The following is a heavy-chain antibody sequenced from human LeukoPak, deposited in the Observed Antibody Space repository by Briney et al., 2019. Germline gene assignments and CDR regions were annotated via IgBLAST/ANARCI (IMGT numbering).Heavy chain of an antibody. CDR3: ASSNREFASGTGDF. CDR2: IKQDGSEK. V-gene: IGHV3-7*05. CDR1: GFTFSSHW. D-gene: IGHD3-10*01. J-gene: IGHJ4*02. Sequence: GGSLRLSCAASGFTFSSHWMSWVRQGLGKGLEWVANIKQDGSEKYYVDSVKGRFTISRDNAKNSLYLQMNSLRAEDTAVYYCASSNREFASGTGDFWGQGTLVTVS.